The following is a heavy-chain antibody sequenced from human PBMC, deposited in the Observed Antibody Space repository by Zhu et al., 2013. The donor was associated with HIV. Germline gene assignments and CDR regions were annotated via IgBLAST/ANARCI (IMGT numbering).Heavy chain of an antibody. J-gene: IGHJ4*02. V-gene: IGHV1-18*01. Sequence: QVQLGAGLGLRWKKPGAVSEGXLQDFGYSXTSYDMNWVRQAPGQGLEWMGWSSAYNGDTIYAQKFQDRVTMTTDRFTRTAYMELRSLTSDDTAVYFCARGPPPGGDYLYYWGQGTLVIVSS. CDR1: YSXTSYD. D-gene: IGHD4-17*01. CDR3: ARGPPPGGDYLYY. CDR2: SSAYNGDT.